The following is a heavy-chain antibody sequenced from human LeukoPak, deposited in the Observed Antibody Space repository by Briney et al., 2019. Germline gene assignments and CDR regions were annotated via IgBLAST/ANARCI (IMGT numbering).Heavy chain of an antibody. CDR2: VDPEDGET. J-gene: IGHJ6*03. D-gene: IGHD2-2*02. Sequence: GASVKVSCKASGYTFTDYYMHWVQQAPGKGLEWMGRVDPEDGETIYAEKFQGRVTITADTSTDTAYMELSSLRSEDTAVYYCATGVGYQLLYPDYYYYYMDVWGKGTTVTVSS. V-gene: IGHV1-69-2*01. CDR3: ATGVGYQLLYPDYYYYYMDV. CDR1: GYTFTDYY.